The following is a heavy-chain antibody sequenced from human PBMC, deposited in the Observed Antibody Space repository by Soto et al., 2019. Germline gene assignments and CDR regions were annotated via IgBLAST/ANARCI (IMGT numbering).Heavy chain of an antibody. V-gene: IGHV3-30-3*01. J-gene: IGHJ4*02. CDR2: ISYDGNKK. D-gene: IGHD6-13*01. Sequence: QVQLVESGGGVVRPGRSLRLSCAASGFTFSSYAMYWVRQAPGKGLEWVAVISYDGNKKYYADSVKGRFTISRDNSKNTLYLQMNSLRAEDPAVYYCARDHIAETGTSAPYWGQGTLVTVSS. CDR3: ARDHIAETGTSAPY. CDR1: GFTFSSYA.